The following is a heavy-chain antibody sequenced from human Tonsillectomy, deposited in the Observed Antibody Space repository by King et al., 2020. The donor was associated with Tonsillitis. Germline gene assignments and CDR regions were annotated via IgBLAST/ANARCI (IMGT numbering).Heavy chain of an antibody. D-gene: IGHD3-10*01. CDR1: GFTFRDYG. Sequence: VQLVESGGGVVQPGGSLRLSCVPSGFTFRDYGMHWVRQAPGKGLEWVTYIRYDGSNKFYADSVKGRFTVSRDNSKNTLYLEMNSLTTDDTAVYYCAKGPQMLTGTIKLPFDYWGQGTLVTVSS. CDR3: AKGPQMLTGTIKLPFDY. J-gene: IGHJ4*02. V-gene: IGHV3-30*02. CDR2: IRYDGSNK.